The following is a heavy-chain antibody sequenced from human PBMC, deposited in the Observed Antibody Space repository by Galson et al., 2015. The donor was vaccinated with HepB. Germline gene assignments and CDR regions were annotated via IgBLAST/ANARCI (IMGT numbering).Heavy chain of an antibody. D-gene: IGHD3-9*01. CDR1: GYTFTSYG. CDR3: ARGEYFDYFFDY. V-gene: IGHV1-18*01. J-gene: IGHJ4*02. Sequence: SVKVSCKASGYTFTSYGISWVRQAPGQGLEWMGWISTYNGNTNYAQKLQGRVTMTTATSTSTAYMELRSLRSDDTAVYYCARGEYFDYFFDYWGQGTLVTVSS. CDR2: ISTYNGNT.